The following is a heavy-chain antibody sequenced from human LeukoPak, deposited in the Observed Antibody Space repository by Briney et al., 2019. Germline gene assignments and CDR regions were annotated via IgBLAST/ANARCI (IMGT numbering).Heavy chain of an antibody. CDR1: GYSISSGYC. CDR2: IYHSGST. D-gene: IGHD6-13*01. V-gene: IGHV4-38-2*02. CDR3: ARGGIAAAGTNWFDP. Sequence: SETLSLTCTVSGYSISSGYCWGWIRQPPGKGLEWIGSIYHSGSTYYNPSLKSRVTISVDTSKNQFSLKLSSVTAADTAVYYCARGGIAAAGTNWFDPWGQGTLVTVSS. J-gene: IGHJ5*02.